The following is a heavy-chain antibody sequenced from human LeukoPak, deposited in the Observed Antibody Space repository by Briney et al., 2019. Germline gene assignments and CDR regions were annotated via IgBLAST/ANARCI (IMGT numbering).Heavy chain of an antibody. V-gene: IGHV3-21*01. Sequence: GGSLRLSCAASGFTFSSYNMNWVCQAPGQGLEWVSSISTSSSYIYYADSVKGRFTISRDNAKNSLYLQMNSLRAEDTAVYYCAELGITMIGGVWGKGTTVTISS. D-gene: IGHD3-10*02. CDR2: ISTSSSYI. J-gene: IGHJ6*04. CDR1: GFTFSSYN. CDR3: AELGITMIGGV.